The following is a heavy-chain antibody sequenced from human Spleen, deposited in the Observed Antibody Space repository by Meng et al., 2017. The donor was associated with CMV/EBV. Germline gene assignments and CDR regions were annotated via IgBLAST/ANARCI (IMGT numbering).Heavy chain of an antibody. J-gene: IGHJ5*02. CDR2: IYWDDDK. D-gene: IGHD6-13*01. CDR1: GFSLSTSGVA. CDR3: AHKHAAGGNWFDP. V-gene: IGHV2-5*02. Sequence: QITLKESGPTLVTPTQTLTLTCTFSGFSLSTSGVAVGWIRQPPGKALEWVALIYWDDDKRYSPSLTGRVSITKGASNNQVVLTLTNMHPEDTGTYYCAHKHAAGGNWFDPWGQGTLVTVSS.